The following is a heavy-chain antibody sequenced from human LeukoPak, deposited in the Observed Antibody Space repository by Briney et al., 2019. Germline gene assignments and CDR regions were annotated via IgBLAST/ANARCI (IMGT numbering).Heavy chain of an antibody. CDR3: ASDGSGSYDYYYYMDV. CDR2: IYTRGTT. J-gene: IGHJ6*03. CDR1: GGSISSGSYY. D-gene: IGHD3-10*01. V-gene: IGHV4-61*02. Sequence: SETLSLTCTVSGGSISSGSYYWSWSRQPGGKGVEWIGSIYTRGTTNSNPSLKSRVTISVDPSKIQFSLKLSSVTAADTAVYYCASDGSGSYDYYYYMDVWGKGTAVTVSS.